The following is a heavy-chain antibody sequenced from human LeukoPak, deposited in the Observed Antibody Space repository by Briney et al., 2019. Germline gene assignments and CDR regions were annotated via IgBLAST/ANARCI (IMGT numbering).Heavy chain of an antibody. CDR2: ITSSSSAI. CDR1: GFAFSSYS. CDR3: ARKSGSSGYPLDY. D-gene: IGHD3-22*01. V-gene: IGHV3-48*01. J-gene: IGHJ4*02. Sequence: HSGGSLRLSCAASGFAFSSYSMNWVRQAPGKGLEWVSYITSSSSAIYYADSVKGRFTISRDNAKNSLYLQMNSLRAEDTAVYYCARKSGSSGYPLDYWGQGTVVTVSS.